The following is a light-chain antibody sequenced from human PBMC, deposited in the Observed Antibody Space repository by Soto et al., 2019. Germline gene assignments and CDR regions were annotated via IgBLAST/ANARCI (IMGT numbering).Light chain of an antibody. CDR2: GNR. Sequence: QSVLTQPPSVSGAPGQRVTISCTGNNSNLGAGYDVHWYQQLPGAAPKLVIFGNRNRPSGVPERFSGSKSGTSASLAITGLQAEDEADYYCCSYADINTLVFGGGTQLTVL. CDR3: CSYADINTLV. V-gene: IGLV1-40*01. J-gene: IGLJ2*01. CDR1: NSNLGAGYD.